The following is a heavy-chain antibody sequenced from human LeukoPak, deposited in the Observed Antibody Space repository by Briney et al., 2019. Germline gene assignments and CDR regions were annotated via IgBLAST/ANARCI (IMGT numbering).Heavy chain of an antibody. J-gene: IGHJ4*02. CDR1: GFTFDDYG. V-gene: IGHV3-20*04. CDR3: ARAGITGTPGRFDY. D-gene: IGHD1-20*01. CDR2: INWNGGST. Sequence: GGSLRLSCAASGFTFDDYGMSWVRQAPGKGLEWVSGINWNGGSTGYADSVKGRFTISRDNAKNSLYLQMNSLRAEDTALYYCARAGITGTPGRFDYWGQGTLVTVSS.